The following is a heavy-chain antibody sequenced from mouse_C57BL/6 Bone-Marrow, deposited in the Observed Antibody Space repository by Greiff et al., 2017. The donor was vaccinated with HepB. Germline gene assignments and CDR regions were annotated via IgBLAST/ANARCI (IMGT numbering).Heavy chain of an antibody. Sequence: EVKLQESGAELVRPGASVKLSCTASGFNIKDDYMHWVKQRPEQGLEWIGWIDPENGDTEYASKFQGKATITADTSSNTAYLQLSSLTSEDTAVYYCTTPSMVTGDYWGQGTTLTVSS. CDR2: IDPENGDT. D-gene: IGHD2-2*01. CDR1: GFNIKDDY. J-gene: IGHJ2*01. V-gene: IGHV14-4*01. CDR3: TTPSMVTGDY.